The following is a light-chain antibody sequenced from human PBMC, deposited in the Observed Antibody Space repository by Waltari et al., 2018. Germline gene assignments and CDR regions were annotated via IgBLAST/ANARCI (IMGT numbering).Light chain of an antibody. Sequence: QSALTQPASVSGSPGQSITIPCTGTSSDVGRYNLVSWYQQHPGKAPKLMIYEVSKRPSGVSNRFAGYKAGNTASLTSCGVQAEDEADYYCSSDAGSSTFVFGGGTKLTVL. CDR3: SSDAGSSTFV. V-gene: IGLV2-23*02. CDR1: SSDVGRYNL. CDR2: EVS. J-gene: IGLJ2*01.